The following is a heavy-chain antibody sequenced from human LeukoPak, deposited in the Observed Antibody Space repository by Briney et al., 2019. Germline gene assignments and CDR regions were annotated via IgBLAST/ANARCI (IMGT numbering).Heavy chain of an antibody. V-gene: IGHV1-18*01. CDR2: IHIYRGNT. CDR1: GYSSTNYG. J-gene: IGHJ5*02. CDR3: ARDVGITVADSFDP. D-gene: IGHD6-13*01. Sequence: ASVKVSCKAAGYSSTNYGISWVRQAPGQGLEWMGWIHIYRGNTNYAQKFQGRVTMTTDTSTSTVYMEVRGLRSDDTAMYYCARDVGITVADSFDPWGQGTLVTVSS.